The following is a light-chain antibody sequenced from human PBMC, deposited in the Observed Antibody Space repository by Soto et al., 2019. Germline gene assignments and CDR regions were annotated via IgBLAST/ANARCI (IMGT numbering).Light chain of an antibody. Sequence: EIVLTQSPATLSLSPGERATLSCRASQSVGSYLAWYQHKPGRAPRPLINDASNRATVIPARFSGSGSGTNFTLTISSLEPEDFAVYYCQQRSKSITFGQGTRLEIK. V-gene: IGKV3-11*01. CDR3: QQRSKSIT. CDR1: QSVGSY. J-gene: IGKJ5*01. CDR2: DAS.